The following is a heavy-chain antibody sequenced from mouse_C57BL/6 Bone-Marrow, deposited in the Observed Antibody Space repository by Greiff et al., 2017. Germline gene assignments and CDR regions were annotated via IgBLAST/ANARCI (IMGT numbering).Heavy chain of an antibody. V-gene: IGHV3-6*01. CDR3: ARGDYDYGGDY. J-gene: IGHJ2*01. Sequence: EVQLVESGPGLVKPSQSLSLTCSVTGYSITSGYYWNWIRQFPGNKLEWMGYISYDGSNNYNPSLKNRISITRDTSKNQFFLKFNSVTTEDTATYYCARGDYDYGGDYWGQGTTLTVSS. D-gene: IGHD2-4*01. CDR1: GYSITSGYY. CDR2: ISYDGSN.